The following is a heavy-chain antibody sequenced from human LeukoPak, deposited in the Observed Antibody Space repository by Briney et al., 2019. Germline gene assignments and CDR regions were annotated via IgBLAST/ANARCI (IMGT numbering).Heavy chain of an antibody. J-gene: IGHJ4*02. CDR3: ARAPWGSSGYLYYFDY. CDR1: GGSISSYY. Sequence: PSETLSLTCTVSGGSISSYYWSWIRQPPGKGLEWIGYIYYSGSTNYNPSLKGRVTISVDTSKNQFSLKLSSVTAADTAVYYCARAPWGSSGYLYYFDYWGQGTLVTVSS. D-gene: IGHD3-22*01. CDR2: IYYSGST. V-gene: IGHV4-59*01.